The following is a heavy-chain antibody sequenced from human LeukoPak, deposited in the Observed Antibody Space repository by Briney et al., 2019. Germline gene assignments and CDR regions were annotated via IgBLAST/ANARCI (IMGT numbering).Heavy chain of an antibody. V-gene: IGHV3-66*01. CDR3: ARDPRPTTTVVTPADNWFDP. Sequence: GGSLRLSCAASGFTVSSNYMSWVRQAPGKALEWVSVIYSGGSTYYADSVKGRFTISRDNSKNTLYLQMNSLRAEDTAVYYCARDPRPTTTVVTPADNWFDPWGQGTLVTVSS. CDR2: IYSGGST. CDR1: GFTVSSNY. D-gene: IGHD4-23*01. J-gene: IGHJ5*02.